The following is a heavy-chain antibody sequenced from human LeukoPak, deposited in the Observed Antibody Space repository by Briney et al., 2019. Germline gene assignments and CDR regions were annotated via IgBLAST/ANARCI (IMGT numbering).Heavy chain of an antibody. CDR2: INHSGGT. J-gene: IGHJ5*02. CDR3: ARKGGGQLVNTRRRFDP. V-gene: IGHV4-34*01. CDR1: GGSLSGYY. D-gene: IGHD6-13*01. Sequence: SETLSLTCGVYGGSLSGYYWSWIRQFPGKGLEWIGEINHSGGTYYSPSLKSRVTISADTSKKQFSLKLRSVTAADTAVYYCARKGGGQLVNTRRRFDPWGQGTLVTVSS.